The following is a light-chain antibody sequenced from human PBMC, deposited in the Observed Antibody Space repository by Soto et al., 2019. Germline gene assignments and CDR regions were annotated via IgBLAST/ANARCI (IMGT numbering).Light chain of an antibody. CDR2: STS. J-gene: IGKJ3*01. V-gene: IGKV3D-15*01. Sequence: EIVLTQSPDTLSLSPGERATLSCRASQRVSSDSLAWYQQQPGQAPRLLIYSTSNRATGIPDRFSGSGSGTGFTLTINSLQSEDFAVYYCQQYNDWPSFGPGTKVDIK. CDR1: QRVSSD. CDR3: QQYNDWPS.